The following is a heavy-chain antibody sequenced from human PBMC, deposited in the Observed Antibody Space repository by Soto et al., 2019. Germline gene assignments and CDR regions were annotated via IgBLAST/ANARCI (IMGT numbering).Heavy chain of an antibody. CDR2: ISPMFGAA. CDR1: GGTFNTYA. CDR3: AREVQVHTPAFVY. V-gene: IGHV1-69*19. D-gene: IGHD3-10*01. Sequence: QVHLVQTGTEVKKPGSSVRVACPASGGTFNTYAMNWVRQAPGQGPEWMGDISPMFGAANYAPKFQGRVTISADESTGTSYMQLSSLTSEDTALYFCAREVQVHTPAFVYWGQGTLVTVSS. J-gene: IGHJ4*02.